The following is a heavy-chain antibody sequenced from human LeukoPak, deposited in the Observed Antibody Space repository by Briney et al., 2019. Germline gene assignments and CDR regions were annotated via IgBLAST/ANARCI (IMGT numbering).Heavy chain of an antibody. CDR1: GFTFSSYA. CDR3: ARSGFFDWLSWFDP. Sequence: GGSLRLSCAASGFTFSSYAMTWVRQAPGKGLEWVSAISGSGGDIYYAESVKGRFTISRDNSKNTLYLQMNGLRADDTAVFYCARSGFFDWLSWFDPWGQGTLVTVSS. CDR2: ISGSGGDI. J-gene: IGHJ5*02. V-gene: IGHV3-23*01. D-gene: IGHD3-9*01.